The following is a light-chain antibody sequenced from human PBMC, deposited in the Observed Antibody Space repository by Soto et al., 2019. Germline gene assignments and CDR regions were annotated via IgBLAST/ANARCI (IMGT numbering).Light chain of an antibody. CDR2: DVS. Sequence: QSALTQPASVSGYPGQSITISCTGTSSDVGGYNYVSWYQQHPGKAPKLMIYDVSNRPSGVSNRFSGSKSGNTASLTISGLQAEDEADYYCSSYTSSSPDVFGTGTKLTVL. V-gene: IGLV2-14*01. CDR3: SSYTSSSPDV. CDR1: SSDVGGYNY. J-gene: IGLJ1*01.